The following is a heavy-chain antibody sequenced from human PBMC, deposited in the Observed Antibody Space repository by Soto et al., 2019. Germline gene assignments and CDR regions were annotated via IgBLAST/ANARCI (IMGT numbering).Heavy chain of an antibody. D-gene: IGHD3-22*01. Sequence: GGSLRLSCAASGFTFSSYGMHWVRQAPGKGLEWVAVIXYXGXXXYXXXSVKGRFTISRDNSKNTLYLQMNSLRAEDTAVYYCAKSYDSIIFDYWGQGTLVTVSS. CDR1: GFTFSSYG. CDR2: IXYXGXXX. V-gene: IGHV3-30*18. J-gene: IGHJ4*02. CDR3: AKSYDSIIFDY.